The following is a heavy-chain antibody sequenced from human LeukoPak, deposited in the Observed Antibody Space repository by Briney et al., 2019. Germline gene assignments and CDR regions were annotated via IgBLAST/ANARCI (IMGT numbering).Heavy chain of an antibody. D-gene: IGHD4-11*01. CDR2: IYYSGST. CDR3: ARVTTVTTFYWFDP. J-gene: IGHJ5*02. Sequence: SETLSLTCTVSGGSISSYYWSWIRQPPGKGLEWIGYIYYSGSTNYNPSLKSRVTISVDTSKNQFSLKLSSVTAADTAVYYCARVTTVTTFYWFDPWGQGTLVTVSS. V-gene: IGHV4-59*01. CDR1: GGSISSYY.